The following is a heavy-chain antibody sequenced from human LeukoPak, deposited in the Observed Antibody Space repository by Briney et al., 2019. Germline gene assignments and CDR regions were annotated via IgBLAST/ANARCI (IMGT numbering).Heavy chain of an antibody. CDR3: AKDVGKWESLHFFDY. V-gene: IGHV3-23*01. D-gene: IGHD1-26*01. CDR2: ISGSGAST. J-gene: IGHJ4*02. CDR1: GFTLSTNA. Sequence: GGSLRLSCLTSGFTLSTNAMSWVRQAPGKGLEWISGISGSGASTYYADSVKGRFTISRDDSRDTLYLQMNSLRGDDTAVYYCAKDVGKWESLHFFDYWGQGTLVTVSS.